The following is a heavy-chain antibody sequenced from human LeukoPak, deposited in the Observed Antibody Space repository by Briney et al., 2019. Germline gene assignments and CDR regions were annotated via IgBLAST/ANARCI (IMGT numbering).Heavy chain of an antibody. Sequence: GKSLRLSCAASGFTFSSYGMHWVRQAPGKGLELVANIWYDGSNEYYAGSVKGRFTISRDNSKNTLYLQMNSLRVEDTAVYYCARDREGAADLGYWGQGTLVTVSS. V-gene: IGHV3-33*01. D-gene: IGHD6-13*01. CDR1: GFTFSSYG. J-gene: IGHJ4*02. CDR3: ARDREGAADLGY. CDR2: IWYDGSNE.